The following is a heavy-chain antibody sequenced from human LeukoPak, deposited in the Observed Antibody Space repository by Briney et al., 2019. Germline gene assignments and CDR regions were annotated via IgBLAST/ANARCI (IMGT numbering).Heavy chain of an antibody. Sequence: SETLSLTCAVYGGSFSGYYWSWIRQPPGKGLEWIGEINHSGSTNYNPSLKSRVTISVDTSKNQFSLKLSSVTAADTAVYYCARRYCSNTSCYYDYWGQGALVTVSS. V-gene: IGHV4-34*01. J-gene: IGHJ4*02. CDR1: GGSFSGYY. D-gene: IGHD2-2*01. CDR3: ARRYCSNTSCYYDY. CDR2: INHSGST.